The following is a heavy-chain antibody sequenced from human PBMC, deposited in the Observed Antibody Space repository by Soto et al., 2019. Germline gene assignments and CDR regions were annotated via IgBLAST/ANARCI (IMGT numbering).Heavy chain of an antibody. Sequence: PSETLSLTCAVSGGSISISNWWSCVRQPPGKGLEWIGEIYHSGSTNYNPSLKSRVTISVDKSKNQFSLKLSSVTAADTAVYYCARIGVGAMDYFDYWGQGTPVTVSS. CDR3: ARIGVGAMDYFDY. V-gene: IGHV4-4*02. J-gene: IGHJ4*02. CDR2: IYHSGST. D-gene: IGHD1-26*01. CDR1: GGSISISNW.